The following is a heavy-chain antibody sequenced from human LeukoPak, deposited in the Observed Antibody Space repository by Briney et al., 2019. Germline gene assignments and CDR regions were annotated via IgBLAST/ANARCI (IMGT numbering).Heavy chain of an antibody. V-gene: IGHV3-15*01. D-gene: IGHD1-26*01. J-gene: IGHJ4*02. CDR3: QGGRF. CDR1: GFTFTNAW. Sequence: GGSLRPSCSASGFTFTNAWMSWVRQAPGKGLEWVGRIKSKTDGGTTDYAAPVKGRFSISRDDSKNTLYLQMNSLKSEDTAVYYCQGGRFWGQGTLVTVSS. CDR2: IKSKTDGGTT.